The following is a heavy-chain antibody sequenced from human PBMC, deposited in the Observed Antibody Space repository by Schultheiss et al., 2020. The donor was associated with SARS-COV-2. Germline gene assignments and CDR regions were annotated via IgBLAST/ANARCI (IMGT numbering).Heavy chain of an antibody. Sequence: ASVKVSCKASGYTFTGYYMHWVRQAPGQGLEWMGWINPNSGGTNYAQKFQGRVTMTRDTSISTAYMELNSLRAEDTAVYYCAREPYGGNWARGQGTLVTVSS. J-gene: IGHJ4*02. CDR1: GYTFTGYY. D-gene: IGHD4-23*01. CDR2: INPNSGGT. V-gene: IGHV1-2*02. CDR3: AREPYGGNWA.